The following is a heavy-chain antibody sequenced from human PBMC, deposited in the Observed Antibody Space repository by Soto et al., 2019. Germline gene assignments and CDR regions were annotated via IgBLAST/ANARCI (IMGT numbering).Heavy chain of an antibody. CDR1: GFTFTSSA. J-gene: IGHJ4*02. V-gene: IGHV3-30-3*01. Sequence: SLRRSCAASGFTFTSSAMHWVRQAPGKGLEWVAVISYDGSNKYYADSVKGRFTISRDNAKNSLYLQMNSLRDEDTAVYYCARDDYYDTSGYLALFDYWGQGTLVTVSS. CDR2: ISYDGSNK. CDR3: ARDDYYDTSGYLALFDY. D-gene: IGHD3-22*01.